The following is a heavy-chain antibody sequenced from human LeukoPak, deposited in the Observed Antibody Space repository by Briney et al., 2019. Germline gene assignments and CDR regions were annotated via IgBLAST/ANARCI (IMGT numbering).Heavy chain of an antibody. CDR1: GYTFTSYG. V-gene: IGHV1-18*01. CDR2: ISAYNGNT. D-gene: IGHD2-2*01. J-gene: IGHJ4*02. CDR3: ARDHPPYCSSTNCYGGSVY. Sequence: ASVKVSCKASGYTFTSYGISWVRQAPGQGLEWMGWISAYNGNTNYAQKLQGRVTMTTDTSTSTAYMELRSLRSDDTAVYYCARDHPPYCSSTNCYGGSVYWGQGTLVTVSS.